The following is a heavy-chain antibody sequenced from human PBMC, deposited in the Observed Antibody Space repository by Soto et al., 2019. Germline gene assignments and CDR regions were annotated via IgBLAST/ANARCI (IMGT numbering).Heavy chain of an antibody. CDR1: GYTLTELS. J-gene: IGHJ6*02. Sequence: ASVKVSCKVSGYTLTELSMHWVRQAPGKGLEWMGGFDPEDGETIYAQKFQGRVTMTEDTSTDTAYMELSSLRSEDTAVYYCATSSVRGVIIFPYYYYGMDVWRQGTTVTVSS. CDR2: FDPEDGET. D-gene: IGHD3-10*01. CDR3: ATSSVRGVIIFPYYYYGMDV. V-gene: IGHV1-24*01.